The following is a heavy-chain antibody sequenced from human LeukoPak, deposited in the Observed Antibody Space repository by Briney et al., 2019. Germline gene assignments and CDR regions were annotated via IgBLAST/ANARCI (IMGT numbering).Heavy chain of an antibody. CDR3: ARDIVLMVYAIRDYYYYGMDV. Sequence: GRSLRLSCAASGFTFSSYGMHWVRQAPGKGLEWVAVIWYDGSNKYYADSGKGRFTISRDNSKNTLYLQMNSLRAEDTAVYYCARDIVLMVYAIRDYYYYGMDVWGQGTTVTVSS. CDR2: IWYDGSNK. V-gene: IGHV3-33*01. J-gene: IGHJ6*02. CDR1: GFTFSSYG. D-gene: IGHD2-8*01.